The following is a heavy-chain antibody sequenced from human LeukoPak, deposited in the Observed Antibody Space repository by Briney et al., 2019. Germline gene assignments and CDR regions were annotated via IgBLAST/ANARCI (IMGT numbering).Heavy chain of an antibody. CDR1: GFTFSNYG. CDR2: MWSDGSNK. J-gene: IGHJ5*02. Sequence: GGSLRLSCAASGFTFSNYGMHWVRQALGKGLEWVADMWSDGSNKYYADSVKGRFTISRDNSKNTLYLQMNSLRAEDTAVYYCAKEQSNSKYAGWFDPWGQGTLVTVSS. D-gene: IGHD4-11*01. CDR3: AKEQSNSKYAGWFDP. V-gene: IGHV3-30*02.